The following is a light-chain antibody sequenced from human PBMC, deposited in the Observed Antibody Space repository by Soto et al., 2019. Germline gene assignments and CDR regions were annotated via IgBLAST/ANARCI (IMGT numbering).Light chain of an antibody. Sequence: DIHMTQSPSSLSASVGDRVTITCRTSQSISSYLNWYQQKPGKAPKILIYAASSLQSGVPSRFSGSGSGTDFNLTISSLHPEDFATYYCQQSYSTPRTFGQGTKVEIK. CDR2: AAS. CDR1: QSISSY. J-gene: IGKJ1*01. V-gene: IGKV1-39*01. CDR3: QQSYSTPRT.